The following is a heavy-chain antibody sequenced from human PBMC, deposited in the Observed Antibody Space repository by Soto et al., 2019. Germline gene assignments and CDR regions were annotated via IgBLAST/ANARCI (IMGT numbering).Heavy chain of an antibody. V-gene: IGHV3-11*01. CDR3: ARMKAARPSGGLYYYYYYMDV. CDR2: ISSSGSTI. Sequence: QVQLVESGGGLVKPGGSLRLSCAASGFTFSDYYMSWIRQAPGKGLEWVSYISSSGSTIYYADSVKGRFTISRDNAKNSLYLQMNSLRAEGTAVYYCARMKAARPSGGLYYYYYYMDVWGKGTTVTVSS. D-gene: IGHD6-6*01. J-gene: IGHJ6*03. CDR1: GFTFSDYY.